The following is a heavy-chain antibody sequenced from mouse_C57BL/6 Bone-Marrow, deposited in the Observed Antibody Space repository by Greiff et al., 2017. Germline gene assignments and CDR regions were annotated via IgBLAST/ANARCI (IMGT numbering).Heavy chain of an antibody. J-gene: IGHJ3*01. CDR3: ARTYYYGSSYGFAY. CDR1: GFSLPSYA. CDR2: IWTGGGT. V-gene: IGHV2-9-1*01. D-gene: IGHD1-1*01. Sequence: VQLQESGPGLVAPSQSLSITCTVSGFSLPSYAISWVRQPPGKGLEWLGVIWTGGGTNYNSALKSRLSISKDNSKSQVFLKMNSLQTDDTARYYCARTYYYGSSYGFAYWGQGTLVTVSA.